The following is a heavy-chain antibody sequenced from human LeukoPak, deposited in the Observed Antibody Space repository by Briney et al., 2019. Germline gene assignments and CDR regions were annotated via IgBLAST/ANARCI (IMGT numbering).Heavy chain of an antibody. V-gene: IGHV4-39*07. D-gene: IGHD3-10*01. CDR1: GGSVSSSSYY. CDR2: IYYSGST. CDR3: ASPMVRGVIKDAFDI. Sequence: SETLSHTCTVSGGSVSSSSYYWGWIRQPPGKGLEWIGSIYYSGSTYYNPSLKSRVTISVDTSKNQFSLKLSSVTAADTAVYYCASPMVRGVIKDAFDIWGQGTMVTVSS. J-gene: IGHJ3*02.